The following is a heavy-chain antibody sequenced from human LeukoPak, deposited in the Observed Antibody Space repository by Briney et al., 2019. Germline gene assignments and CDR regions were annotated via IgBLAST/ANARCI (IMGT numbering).Heavy chain of an antibody. Sequence: ASVKVSCKASGGTFSSYAISWVRQAPGQGREWMGGIIPIFVTANYAQKFQGRVTITADKSTSTAYMELSSLRSEDTAVYYCASSLAAAGLLGYYYYYYYMDVWGKGTTVTISS. CDR2: IIPIFVTA. D-gene: IGHD6-13*01. CDR3: ASSLAAAGLLGYYYYYYYMDV. V-gene: IGHV1-69*06. CDR1: GGTFSSYA. J-gene: IGHJ6*03.